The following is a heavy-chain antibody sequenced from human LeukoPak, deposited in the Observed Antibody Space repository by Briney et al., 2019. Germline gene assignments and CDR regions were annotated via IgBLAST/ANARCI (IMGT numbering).Heavy chain of an antibody. Sequence: GESLKISCKGSGYTFTSYWIGWVRRMPGKGLEWMGIINPGDSATRYSPSFQGQVTISADKSVSTAYLQWSSLKGSDAAMYYCARQEYSTSSRGLNYYYFMDVWGKGTTVTVSS. V-gene: IGHV5-51*01. D-gene: IGHD6-6*01. J-gene: IGHJ6*03. CDR3: ARQEYSTSSRGLNYYYFMDV. CDR1: GYTFTSYW. CDR2: INPGDSAT.